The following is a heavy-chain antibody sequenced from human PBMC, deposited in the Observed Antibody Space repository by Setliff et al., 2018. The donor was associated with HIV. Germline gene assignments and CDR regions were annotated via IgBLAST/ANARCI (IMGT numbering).Heavy chain of an antibody. CDR2: INPNNGGT. V-gene: IGHV1-2*06. D-gene: IGHD2-21*02. CDR1: GYTFIGHY. Sequence: ASVKVSCKASGYTFIGHYMHWVRQAPGQGLEWMGRINPNNGGTQYAQKFQGRVTMTRDTSISTAYMELISLRNDDTAVYYCARDSRGVVTLNWYFDLWGRGTLVTVSS. J-gene: IGHJ2*01. CDR3: ARDSRGVVTLNWYFDL.